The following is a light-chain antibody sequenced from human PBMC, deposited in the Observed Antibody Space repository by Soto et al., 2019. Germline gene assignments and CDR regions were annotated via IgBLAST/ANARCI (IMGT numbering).Light chain of an antibody. CDR3: SSYTSSSTHNYV. Sequence: QSVLTQPASVSESPRQSITISCTGTSSDIGGYNYVSWYQQHPGKAPKLMIYDVSNRPSGVSNRYSGSKSGNTASPTISGLHAEDEAVYYCSSYTSSSTHNYVFGTGTKVTVL. J-gene: IGLJ1*01. CDR1: SSDIGGYNY. V-gene: IGLV2-14*01. CDR2: DVS.